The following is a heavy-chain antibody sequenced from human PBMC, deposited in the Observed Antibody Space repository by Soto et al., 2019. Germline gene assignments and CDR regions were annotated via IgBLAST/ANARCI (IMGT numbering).Heavy chain of an antibody. CDR3: ARSRYSGSYFFDY. J-gene: IGHJ4*02. Sequence: PSETLSLTCTVSGGSVSSGSYYWSWIRQHPGRGLEWIGYIYYTVSTHYNPSLKSRVTISVDTSKNQFSLKLSSVTAADTAVYYCARSRYSGSYFFDYWGQGILVTVSS. V-gene: IGHV4-30-4*08. CDR1: GGSVSSGSYY. CDR2: IYYTVST. D-gene: IGHD1-26*01.